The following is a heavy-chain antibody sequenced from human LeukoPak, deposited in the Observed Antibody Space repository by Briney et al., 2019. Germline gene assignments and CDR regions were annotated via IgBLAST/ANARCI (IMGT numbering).Heavy chain of an antibody. V-gene: IGHV4-34*01. J-gene: IGHJ4*02. CDR1: GGSFSDYY. D-gene: IGHD3-22*01. CDR2: INHRGNT. CDR3: AGSSYIGLDF. Sequence: SETLSLTCAVYGGSFSDYYWSWIRQPPGKGLEWIGEINHRGNTNLNPSLKSRVTISVDTSKNQFSLRLMSVTAADTAVYYCAGSSYIGLDFWGQGILVTVSS.